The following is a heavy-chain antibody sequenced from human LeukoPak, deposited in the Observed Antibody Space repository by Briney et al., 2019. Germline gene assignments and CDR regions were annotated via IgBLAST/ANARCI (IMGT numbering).Heavy chain of an antibody. Sequence: SETLSLTCAVYGGSFSGYYWSRIRQPPGKGLEWIGEINHSGSTNYNPSLKSRVTISVDTSKNQFSLKLSSVTAADTAVYYCARVSGDKVWVPFPPGKNGLDPWGRGTLVPVSS. CDR3: ARVSGDKVWVPFPPGKNGLDP. CDR2: INHSGST. CDR1: GGSFSGYY. V-gene: IGHV4-34*01. D-gene: IGHD3-16*01. J-gene: IGHJ5*02.